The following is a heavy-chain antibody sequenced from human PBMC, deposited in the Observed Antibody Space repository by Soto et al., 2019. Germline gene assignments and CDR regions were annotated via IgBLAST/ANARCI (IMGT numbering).Heavy chain of an antibody. D-gene: IGHD6-13*01. V-gene: IGHV4-39*01. CDR3: ARHNSGQQLDYKYYDYYMDV. J-gene: IGHJ6*03. CDR1: GGSISRSSYY. CDR2: IYYSGIT. Sequence: SETLSLTCTVSGGSISRSSYYWSGLRQPPGKGLEWIESIYYSGITYYNPSLKSRVTIPVDTYKNQSSLQLSSVTAADTAVYYCARHNSGQQLDYKYYDYYMDVWGKGTTVTVSS.